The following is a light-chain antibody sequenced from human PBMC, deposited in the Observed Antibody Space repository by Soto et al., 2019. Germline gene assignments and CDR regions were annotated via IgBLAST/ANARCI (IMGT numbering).Light chain of an antibody. CDR1: QTLISSTY. CDR2: GAS. V-gene: IGKV3-20*01. Sequence: EIVLTQSPGTLSLSPGEISTLSCRTSQTLISSTYVAWYQQKPGQAPRLLIYGASTRATGIPDRFSGSASGTDFTLTISRLDPEDFAVYYCQHYVTFGQGTKLEIK. CDR3: QHYVT. J-gene: IGKJ2*01.